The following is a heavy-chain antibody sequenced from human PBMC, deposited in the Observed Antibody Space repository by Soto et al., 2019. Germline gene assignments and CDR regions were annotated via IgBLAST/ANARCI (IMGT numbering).Heavy chain of an antibody. V-gene: IGHV1-24*01. CDR3: ATRLYCTNGVCYTWSWFDP. CDR1: GYTLTELS. J-gene: IGHJ5*02. CDR2: FDPEDGET. D-gene: IGHD2-8*01. Sequence: ASVKVSCKVSGYTLTELSMHWVRQAPGKGLEWMGGFDPEDGETIYAQKFQGRVTMTEDTSTDTAYMELSSLRSEDTAVYYCATRLYCTNGVCYTWSWFDPWRKGTLVTVSS.